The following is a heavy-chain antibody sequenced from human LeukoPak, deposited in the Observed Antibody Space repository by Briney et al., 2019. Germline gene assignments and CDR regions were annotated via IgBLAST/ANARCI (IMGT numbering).Heavy chain of an antibody. J-gene: IGHJ4*02. CDR3: AKGGESSSWLFDY. V-gene: IGHV3-23*01. CDR1: GFTFSSYA. D-gene: IGHD6-13*01. CDR2: PSGSGDTT. Sequence: GGSLRLSCAASGFTFSSYAMGWVRQAPGKGLKWVSTPSGSGDTTYYADSVKGRFSVSRDNSKNTLYLQMNSLRVDDTAVYYCAKGGESSSWLFDYWGQGTLVPVSS.